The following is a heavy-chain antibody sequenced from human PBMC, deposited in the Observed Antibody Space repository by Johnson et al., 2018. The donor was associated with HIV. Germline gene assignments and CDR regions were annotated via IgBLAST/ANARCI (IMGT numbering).Heavy chain of an antibody. CDR1: GFTFSNAW. J-gene: IGHJ3*02. D-gene: IGHD5-24*01. V-gene: IGHV3-20*04. Sequence: VQLVESGGTVVRPGGSLRLSCAASGFTFSNAWMSWVRQAPGKGLEWVSGINWNGGSTGYADSVKGRFTISRDNARNFLYLQMNSVRAEDTALYFCARVLNARPQWALDIWGQGTMVTVSS. CDR3: ARVLNARPQWALDI. CDR2: INWNGGST.